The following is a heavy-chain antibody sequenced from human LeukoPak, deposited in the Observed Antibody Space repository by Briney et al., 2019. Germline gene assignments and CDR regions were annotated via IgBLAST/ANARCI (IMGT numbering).Heavy chain of an antibody. J-gene: IGHJ3*02. CDR2: VSYSGST. D-gene: IGHD6-13*01. Sequence: SETLSLTCTVSGGSISSYYWSWVRQPPGKGLEWIGYVSYSGSTDYNPSLKSRVTISVDTSKNQFSLKLSSVTAADTAVYYCARGGIAAAGSEGAAFDIWGQGTMVTVSS. CDR1: GGSISSYY. CDR3: ARGGIAAAGSEGAAFDI. V-gene: IGHV4-59*12.